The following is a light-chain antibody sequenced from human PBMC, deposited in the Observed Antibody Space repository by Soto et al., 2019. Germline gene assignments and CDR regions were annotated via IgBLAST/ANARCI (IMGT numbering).Light chain of an antibody. CDR2: EVS. J-gene: IGLJ1*01. Sequence: QSALNQPASVSGSPGQSITISCTGTSGDVGGYYYVSWYQQLPGKAPKLMISEVSNRPSGVSNRFSGSKSGNTASLTISGLQAEDEADYYCSSYTAGGTIFGTGTKV. V-gene: IGLV2-14*01. CDR1: SGDVGGYYY. CDR3: SSYTAGGTI.